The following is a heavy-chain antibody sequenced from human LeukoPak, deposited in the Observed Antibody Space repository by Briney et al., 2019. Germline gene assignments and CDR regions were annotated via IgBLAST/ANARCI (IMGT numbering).Heavy chain of an antibody. J-gene: IGHJ6*02. D-gene: IGHD2-2*01. Sequence: KPGGSLRLSCAASGFTFSSYAMSWVRQAPGKGLEWIGEINHSGSTNYNPSLKSRVTISVDTSKNQFSLKLSSVAAADTAVYYCARSSISSYGMDVWGQGTTVTVSS. CDR2: INHSGST. V-gene: IGHV4-34*01. CDR1: GFTFSSYA. CDR3: ARSSISSYGMDV.